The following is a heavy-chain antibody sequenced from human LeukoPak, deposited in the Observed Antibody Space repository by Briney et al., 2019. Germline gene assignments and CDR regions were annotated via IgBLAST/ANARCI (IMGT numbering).Heavy chain of an antibody. CDR3: ARSTGYDFWSGPSDWFDP. D-gene: IGHD3-3*01. V-gene: IGHV3-48*01. J-gene: IGHJ5*02. CDR2: ISSSSSTI. Sequence: GGSLGLSCTASGFTLNKYWMNWVRQAPGKGLEWVSYISSSSSTIYYADSVKGRFTISRDNAKNSLYLQMNSLRAEDTAVYYCARSTGYDFWSGPSDWFDPWGQGTLVTVSS. CDR1: GFTLNKYW.